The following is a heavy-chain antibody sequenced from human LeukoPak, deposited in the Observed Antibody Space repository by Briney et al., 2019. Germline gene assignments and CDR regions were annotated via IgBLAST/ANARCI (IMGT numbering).Heavy chain of an antibody. V-gene: IGHV4-59*01. Sequence: SETLSLTCTVSGGSISSYYWSWIRQPPGKGLEWIGCIYYSGYTNYKSSLKSRVSISVDTSKNQFSLKLSSVTAADTAVYYCARVESYPLRNAFDIWGQGTMVTVSS. CDR1: GGSISSYY. D-gene: IGHD1-14*01. J-gene: IGHJ3*02. CDR2: IYYSGYT. CDR3: ARVESYPLRNAFDI.